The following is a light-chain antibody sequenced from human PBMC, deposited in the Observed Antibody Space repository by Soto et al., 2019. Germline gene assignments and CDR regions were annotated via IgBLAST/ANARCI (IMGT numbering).Light chain of an antibody. Sequence: QSALTQPASVSGSPGQSITISCTGGSSDIGSHNLVSWYQQYPGKAPKLMIFEANKRPSGVSNRFSGSKSGNTASLTVSGIQADDEADYYCCSYVGTTTIFGGGTKLIVL. CDR2: EAN. V-gene: IGLV2-23*01. CDR1: SSDIGSHNL. CDR3: CSYVGTTTI. J-gene: IGLJ2*01.